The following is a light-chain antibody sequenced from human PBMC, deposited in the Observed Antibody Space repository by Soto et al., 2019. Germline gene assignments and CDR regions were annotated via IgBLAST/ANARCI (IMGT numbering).Light chain of an antibody. CDR1: NSDIGGYNF. V-gene: IGLV2-14*01. CDR3: SSYTSSSPCV. CDR2: EVS. Sequence: QSALTQPASVSGSPGQSITISCTGTNSDIGGYNFVSWYQQHPGKAPKLMIYEVSNRPSGVSNRFSGSKSGNTASLTISGLQAEDEADYYCSSYTSSSPCVFGGGTKLTVL. J-gene: IGLJ2*01.